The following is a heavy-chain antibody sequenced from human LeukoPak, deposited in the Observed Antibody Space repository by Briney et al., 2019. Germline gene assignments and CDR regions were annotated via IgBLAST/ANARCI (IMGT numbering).Heavy chain of an antibody. CDR3: ARDRQIAY. J-gene: IGHJ4*02. CDR1: GFTFSNYW. Sequence: PGGSLRLSCAASGFTFSNYWLTCVRQAPGQGLEWVANIKQDGREKHYEDSVKGRFTISRDNAKNSLYLQMNSLRAEDAAVYYCARDRQIAYWGEGTLVTVSS. V-gene: IGHV3-7*01. CDR2: IKQDGREK.